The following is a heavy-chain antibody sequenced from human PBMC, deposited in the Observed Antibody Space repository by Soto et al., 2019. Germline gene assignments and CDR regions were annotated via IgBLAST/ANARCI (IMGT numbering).Heavy chain of an antibody. Sequence: QVQLVESGGGVVQPGRSLRLSCAASGFTFNSYAMHWVRQAPGKGLEWVAVISYDGSNKYYADSVKGRFTISRDNSKNPLYLQMNSLRAEDTAVYYCARFKGCSGGSCYPYFDYWGQGTLVTVSS. J-gene: IGHJ4*02. CDR1: GFTFNSYA. CDR3: ARFKGCSGGSCYPYFDY. V-gene: IGHV3-30-3*01. CDR2: ISYDGSNK. D-gene: IGHD2-15*01.